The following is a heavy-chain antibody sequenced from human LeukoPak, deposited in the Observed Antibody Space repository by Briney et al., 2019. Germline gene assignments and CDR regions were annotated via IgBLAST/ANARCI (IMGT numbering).Heavy chain of an antibody. V-gene: IGHV4-34*01. CDR2: IYHSGST. Sequence: SETLSLTCAVYGGSFSGYYWSWIRQPPGKGLEWIGEIYHSGSTNYNPSLKSRVTISVDKSKNQFSLKLSSVTAADTAVYYCARRRGRHFDYWGQGTLVTVSS. D-gene: IGHD1-26*01. CDR1: GGSFSGYY. CDR3: ARRRGRHFDY. J-gene: IGHJ4*02.